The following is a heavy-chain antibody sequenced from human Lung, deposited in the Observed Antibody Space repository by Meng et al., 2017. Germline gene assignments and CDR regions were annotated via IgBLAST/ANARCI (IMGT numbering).Heavy chain of an antibody. CDR2: MNPNSGNT. V-gene: IGHV1-8*01. D-gene: IGHD3-16*01. CDR3: ARGLLRHIGGNWFDP. J-gene: IGHJ5*02. CDR1: GYPFTSYE. Sequence: QVQLVQSGAEVKKPGASVKVPCKASGYPFTSYEIDWVRQATGQGLEWMGWMNPNSGNTGYAQKFQGRVTMTRNTSISTAYMELSSLRSEDTAVYYCARGLLRHIGGNWFDPWGQGTLVTVSS.